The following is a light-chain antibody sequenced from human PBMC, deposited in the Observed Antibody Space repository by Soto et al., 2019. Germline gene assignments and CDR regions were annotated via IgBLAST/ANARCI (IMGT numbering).Light chain of an antibody. CDR3: SSYTTSAPYV. CDR2: EVT. Sequence: QSALTQPASVSGSPGKSITISCTGTSSDVGAYNFVSWYQHHPGRAPKLIIYEVTIRPSGVSNRFSCSKSGNTASLTISGLQAEYEADYYCSSYTTSAPYVFGSGTKLTVL. CDR1: SSDVGAYNF. V-gene: IGLV2-14*01. J-gene: IGLJ1*01.